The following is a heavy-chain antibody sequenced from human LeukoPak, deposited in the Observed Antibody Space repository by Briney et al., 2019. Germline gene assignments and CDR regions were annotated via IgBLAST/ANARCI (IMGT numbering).Heavy chain of an antibody. D-gene: IGHD2-2*01. CDR3: ARLTHIVVVPAAPHFDC. CDR1: GFTFSSYP. V-gene: IGHV3-30-3*01. Sequence: GGSLRLSCAASGFTFSSYPLHWVRQAPGKGLEWVAVISYDGSNKYYADSVKGRFTISRDNSKNTLYLQMNSLRAEDTAVYYCARLTHIVVVPAAPHFDCWGQGTLVTVSS. CDR2: ISYDGSNK. J-gene: IGHJ4*02.